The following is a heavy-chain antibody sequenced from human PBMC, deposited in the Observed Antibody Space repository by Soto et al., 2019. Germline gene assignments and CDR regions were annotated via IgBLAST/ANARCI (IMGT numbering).Heavy chain of an antibody. CDR3: AKQSSGSYLFYYFDY. Sequence: PGGSLRLSCAASGFTFSSYAISWGRQAPGKGLEWVSAISGSGGSTYYADPVKGRFTISRDNSKNTLYLQMNSLRAEDTAVYYCAKQSSGSYLFYYFDYWGQGTLVTVS. CDR1: GFTFSSYA. CDR2: ISGSGGST. V-gene: IGHV3-23*01. J-gene: IGHJ4*02. D-gene: IGHD1-26*01.